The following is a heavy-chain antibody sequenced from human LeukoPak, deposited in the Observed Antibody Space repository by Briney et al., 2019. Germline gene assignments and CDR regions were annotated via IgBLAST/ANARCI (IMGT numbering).Heavy chain of an antibody. V-gene: IGHV3-23*01. J-gene: IGHJ4*02. CDR3: AKLVGAIPTDY. CDR2: IGGSSGST. CDR1: GFTFSSYA. Sequence: PGRSLRLSCAASGFTFSSYAMSCVRQAPGKGLEWVSTIGGSSGSTHYADSVKGRFTISRDNSKNTLYLQMNSLRAEDAAVYYCAKLVGAIPTDYWGQGTLVTVSS. D-gene: IGHD1-26*01.